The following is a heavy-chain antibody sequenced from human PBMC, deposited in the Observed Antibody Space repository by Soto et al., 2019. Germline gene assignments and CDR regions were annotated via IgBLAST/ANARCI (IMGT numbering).Heavy chain of an antibody. CDR1: GGTFSSYT. J-gene: IGHJ4*02. CDR2: IIPILGIA. V-gene: IGHV1-69*02. Sequence: ASVKVSCKASGGTFSSYTISWVRQAPGQGLEWMGRIIPILGIANYAQKFQGRVTITADKSTSTAYMELSSLRSEDTAVYYCARNSLYCSSTSCSYFDYWGQGTLVTVSS. D-gene: IGHD2-2*01. CDR3: ARNSLYCSSTSCSYFDY.